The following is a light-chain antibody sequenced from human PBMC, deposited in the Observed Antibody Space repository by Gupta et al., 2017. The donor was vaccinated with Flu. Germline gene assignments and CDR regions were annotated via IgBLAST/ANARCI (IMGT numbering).Light chain of an antibody. CDR2: AVI. J-gene: IGLJ3*02. CDR1: SSDVGGSNS. V-gene: IGLV2-11*01. Sequence: QSALTQPRSGSGSPGQSVTISCTGTSSDVGGSNSVSWYQQHPCKAPKLIIYAVIKRPSGVPDRFSGSKSGNTASLTISGLQAEDDGDYYCCSYTGTYTPVFGGGTNLTVL. CDR3: CSYTGTYTPV.